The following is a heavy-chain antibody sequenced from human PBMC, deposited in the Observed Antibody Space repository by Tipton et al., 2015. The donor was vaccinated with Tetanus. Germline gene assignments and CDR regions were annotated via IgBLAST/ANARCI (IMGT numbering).Heavy chain of an antibody. CDR2: ILYGAST. Sequence: TLSLTCTVFGGSVSSGSYYWAWIRQPPGKGLEYIGYILYGASTHYNPSLKSRVTVSADPSQNQFSLKLSSVTAADTAVYFCARRSYCTSTRCFDAFDLWGPGTRVTVSS. J-gene: IGHJ3*01. CDR1: GGSVSSGSYY. D-gene: IGHD2-8*01. V-gene: IGHV4-61*01. CDR3: ARRSYCTSTRCFDAFDL.